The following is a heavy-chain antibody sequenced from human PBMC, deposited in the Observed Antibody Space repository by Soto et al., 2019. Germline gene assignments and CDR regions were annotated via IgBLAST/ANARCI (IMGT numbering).Heavy chain of an antibody. V-gene: IGHV3-23*01. J-gene: IGHJ4*02. D-gene: IGHD2-2*01. CDR3: AKRYCSSTSCSDFDC. CDR2: ISGSGGST. Sequence: GGSLRLSCAASGFTFSSYAMSWVRQAPGKGLEWVSAISGSGGSTYYADSVKGRFTISRDNSKNTLYLQMNSLRAEDTAVYYCAKRYCSSTSCSDFDCWGQGTLVTVSS. CDR1: GFTFSSYA.